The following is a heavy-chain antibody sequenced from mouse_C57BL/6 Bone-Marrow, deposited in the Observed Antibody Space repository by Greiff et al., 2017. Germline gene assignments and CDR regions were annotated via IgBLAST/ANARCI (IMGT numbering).Heavy chain of an antibody. D-gene: IGHD4-1*01. J-gene: IGHJ4*01. CDR3: AKANWDEAMDY. CDR1: GFTFSSYG. V-gene: IGHV5-6*01. Sequence: EVQGVESGGDLVKPGGSLKLSCAASGFTFSSYGMSWVRQTPDKRLEWVATISSGGSYTYYPDSVKGRFTISRDNAKNTLYLQMSSMKSEDTAMYYCAKANWDEAMDYWGQGTSVTVSS. CDR2: ISSGGSYT.